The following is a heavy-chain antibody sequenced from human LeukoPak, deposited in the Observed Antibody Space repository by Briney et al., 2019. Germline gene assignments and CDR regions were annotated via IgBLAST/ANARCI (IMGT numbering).Heavy chain of an antibody. CDR1: GYTLTQLS. Sequence: GASVKVSCKVSGYTLTQLSIHWVRQAPGKGLEWMGGFDPEYGETIYAQKFQGRVNMTEDTSTDTAYMELSSLRSEDTALYYCTTVILNTIPFDFWGQGILVTVSS. D-gene: IGHD2-21*01. J-gene: IGHJ4*02. CDR2: FDPEYGET. V-gene: IGHV1-24*01. CDR3: TTVILNTIPFDF.